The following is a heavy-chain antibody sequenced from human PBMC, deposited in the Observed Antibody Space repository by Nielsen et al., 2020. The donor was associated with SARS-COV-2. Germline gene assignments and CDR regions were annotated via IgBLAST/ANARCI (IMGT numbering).Heavy chain of an antibody. CDR1: GFTFSSYG. Sequence: GESLKISCAAPGFTFSSYGMHWVRQAPGKGLEWVAVISYDGSNKYYADSVKGRFTISRDNSKNTLYLQMNSLRAEDTAVYYCAKDRGGYSYGYLTYYFDYWGQGTLVTVSS. D-gene: IGHD5-18*01. CDR3: AKDRGGYSYGYLTYYFDY. CDR2: ISYDGSNK. J-gene: IGHJ4*02. V-gene: IGHV3-30*18.